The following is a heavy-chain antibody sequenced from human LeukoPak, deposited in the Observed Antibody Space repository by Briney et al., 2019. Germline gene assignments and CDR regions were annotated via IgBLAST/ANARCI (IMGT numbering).Heavy chain of an antibody. CDR2: ISSSSSYI. V-gene: IGHV3-21*01. J-gene: IGHJ4*02. CDR3: ARDHSIFYYFDY. CDR1: GSTFSSYS. D-gene: IGHD3-3*01. Sequence: GGSLRLSCAASGSTFSSYSMNWVRQAPGKGLEWVSSISSSSSYIYYADSVKGRFTISRDNAKNSLYLQMNSLRAEDTAVYYCARDHSIFYYFDYWGQGTLVTVSS.